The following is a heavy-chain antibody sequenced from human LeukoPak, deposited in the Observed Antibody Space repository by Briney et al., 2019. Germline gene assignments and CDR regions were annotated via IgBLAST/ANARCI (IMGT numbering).Heavy chain of an antibody. V-gene: IGHV1-18*01. CDR3: ARPLSGYVTDAFDI. J-gene: IGHJ3*02. CDR1: GYTFTSYG. CDR2: ISAYNGNT. D-gene: IGHD6-13*01. Sequence: ASVKVSCKASGYTFTSYGISWVRQAPGQGLEWMGWISAYNGNTNYAQKLHGRVTMTTDTSTSTAYMELRGLRSDDTAVYYCARPLSGYVTDAFDIWGQGTMVTVSS.